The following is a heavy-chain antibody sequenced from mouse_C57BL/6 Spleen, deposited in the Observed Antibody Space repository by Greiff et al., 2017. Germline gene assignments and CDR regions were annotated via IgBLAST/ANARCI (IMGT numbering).Heavy chain of an antibody. V-gene: IGHV1-50*01. CDR3: ARRGGFITTVVAFYWYFDV. D-gene: IGHD1-1*01. CDR2: IDPSDSYT. CDR1: GYTFTSYW. J-gene: IGHJ1*03. Sequence: QVQLQQPGAELVKPGASVKLSCKASGYTFTSYWMQWVKQRPGQGLEWIGEIDPSDSYTNYNQKFKGKATLTVDTSSSTAYMQLNSLTSEDSAVYYCARRGGFITTVVAFYWYFDVWGTGTTVTVSS.